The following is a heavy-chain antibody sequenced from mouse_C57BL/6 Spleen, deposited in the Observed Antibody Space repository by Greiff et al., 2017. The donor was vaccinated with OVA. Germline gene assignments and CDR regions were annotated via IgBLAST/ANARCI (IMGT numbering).Heavy chain of an antibody. CDR3: ARSPGLLPPWFAD. CDR1: GYSFTGYY. Sequence: EVQLQQSGPELVKPGASVKISCKASGYSFTGYYMNWVKQSPEKSLEWIGEINPSTGGTTYNQKFKAKATLTVDKSSSTAYMQLKSLTSEDSAVYYCARSPGLLPPWFADWGQGTLVTVSA. D-gene: IGHD2-3*01. CDR2: INPSTGGT. V-gene: IGHV1-42*01. J-gene: IGHJ3*01.